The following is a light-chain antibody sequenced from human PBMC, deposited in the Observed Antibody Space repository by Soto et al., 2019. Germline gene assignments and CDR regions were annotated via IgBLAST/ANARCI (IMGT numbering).Light chain of an antibody. CDR3: QQFNNWPRT. V-gene: IGKV3-15*01. CDR2: DAS. Sequence: EVVKTQSPATLSASPGEGSTLSCRASQSVASRLAWYQHTPGQTPRLLIYDASIRATDIPARFSGSGSGTEFTLTITSLQSEDFAVYYCQQFNNWPRTFGQGTKVDIK. CDR1: QSVASR. J-gene: IGKJ1*01.